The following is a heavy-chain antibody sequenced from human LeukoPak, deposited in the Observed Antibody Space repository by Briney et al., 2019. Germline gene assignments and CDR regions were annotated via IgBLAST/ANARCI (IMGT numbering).Heavy chain of an antibody. CDR2: IYYSGST. D-gene: IGHD3-10*01. V-gene: IGHV4-59*08. CDR1: GGSISSYY. Sequence: SETLSLTCTVSGGSISSYYWSWIRQPPGKGLEWIGYIYYSGSTNYNPSLKSRVTISVDTSKNQFSLKLSSVTAADTAVYYCARLGSRFGVSQPHWGQGTLVTVSS. J-gene: IGHJ4*02. CDR3: ARLGSRFGVSQPH.